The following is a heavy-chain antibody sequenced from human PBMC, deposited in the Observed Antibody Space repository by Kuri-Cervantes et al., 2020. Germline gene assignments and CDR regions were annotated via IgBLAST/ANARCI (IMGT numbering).Heavy chain of an antibody. CDR3: ATGPPSPHYLSSWYRDYFHF. V-gene: IGHV1-2*02. Sequence: ASVKVSCKASGYIFTAYYIHWVRQAPGQGLEWMGWINPNSGGTNYGQNFQGRVTMTRDTSISTTYMELSSLRSDDTAVYYCATGPPSPHYLSSWYRDYFHFWGQGTLVTDSS. D-gene: IGHD6-13*01. CDR1: GYIFTAYY. J-gene: IGHJ4*02. CDR2: INPNSGGT.